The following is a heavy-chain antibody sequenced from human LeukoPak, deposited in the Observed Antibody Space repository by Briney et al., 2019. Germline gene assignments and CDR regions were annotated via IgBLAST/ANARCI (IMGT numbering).Heavy chain of an antibody. CDR1: GGSFSGYY. V-gene: IGHV4-34*01. J-gene: IGHJ4*02. Sequence: SETLSLTCAVYGGSFSGYYWSWIRQPPGKGLEWIGEINRSGSTNYNPSLKSRVTISVDTSKTQFSLMLSSVTAADTAVYYCARTAGSAISNSGIDYWGQGTLVTVSS. CDR2: INRSGST. CDR3: ARTAGSAISNSGIDY. D-gene: IGHD6-13*01.